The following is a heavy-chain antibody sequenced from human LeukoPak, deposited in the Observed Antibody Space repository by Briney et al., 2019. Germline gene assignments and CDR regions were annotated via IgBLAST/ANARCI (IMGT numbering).Heavy chain of an antibody. CDR1: GFTFSSYT. J-gene: IGHJ4*02. Sequence: PGGSLRLSCAASGFTFSSYTMNWVRQAPGKGLEWVSYISSSSSYLSYADSLKGRFTISRDNAKNSLYLQMNSLRAEDTAVYYCARDYSSSCWNWGQGTLVTVSS. D-gene: IGHD6-13*01. CDR2: ISSSSSYL. V-gene: IGHV3-21*01. CDR3: ARDYSSSCWN.